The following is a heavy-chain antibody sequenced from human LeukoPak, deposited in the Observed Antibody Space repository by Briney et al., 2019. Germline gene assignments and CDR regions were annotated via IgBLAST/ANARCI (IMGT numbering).Heavy chain of an antibody. CDR2: IYYSGST. D-gene: IGHD6-13*01. Sequence: SETLSLTCAVYGGSFSGYYWSWIRQPPGKGLEWIGSIYYSGSTYYNPSLKSRVTISVDTSKNQFSLKLSSVTAADTAVYYCARVLYSSSWYYYFDYWGQGTLVTVSS. V-gene: IGHV4-34*01. CDR1: GGSFSGYY. J-gene: IGHJ4*02. CDR3: ARVLYSSSWYYYFDY.